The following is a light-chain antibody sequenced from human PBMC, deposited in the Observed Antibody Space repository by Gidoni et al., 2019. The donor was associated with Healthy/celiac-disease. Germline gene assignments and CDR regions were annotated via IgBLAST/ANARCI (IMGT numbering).Light chain of an antibody. J-gene: IGKJ4*01. V-gene: IGKV1-39*01. CDR1: QSISSY. CDR2: AAS. CDR3: QQSYSTPLT. Sequence: DIQMTQSPSSLSASVGDRVTITCRASQSISSYLNWYQQKPGKAPNLLIYAASSLQSGVPSRFSGIGSGTDFTLTISSLQPEEFATYYCQQSYSTPLTFGGGTKVEIK.